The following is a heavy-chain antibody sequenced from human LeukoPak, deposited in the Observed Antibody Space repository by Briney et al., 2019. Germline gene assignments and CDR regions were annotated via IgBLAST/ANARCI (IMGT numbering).Heavy chain of an antibody. V-gene: IGHV4-4*02. CDR2: IHHSGST. CDR3: ARDLLGGRTPDILDI. D-gene: IGHD3-9*01. J-gene: IGHJ3*02. Sequence: SETQSLTCAVSGGSISSSNWWSWVRQPPGKGLEWIGEIHHSGSTNYNPSLKSRVNISVDKSKNQFSVRLSSVTAADTAVYYCARDLLGGRTPDILDIWGQGTMVTVSS. CDR1: GGSISSSNW.